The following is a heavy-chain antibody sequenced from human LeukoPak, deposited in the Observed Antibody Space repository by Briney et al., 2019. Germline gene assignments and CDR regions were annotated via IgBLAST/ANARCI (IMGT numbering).Heavy chain of an antibody. J-gene: IGHJ4*02. CDR2: IWYDGHSE. CDR1: GFTFSWYS. V-gene: IGHV3-30*04. Sequence: PGGSLRPSCAASGFTFSWYSLHWVRQAPGKGLEWVAVIWYDGHSEYYADSVKGRFTISRDNSKNTLYLQMNSLRAEDTAVYYCARRYSGDSPLDYWGQGTLVTVSS. D-gene: IGHD4-17*01. CDR3: ARRYSGDSPLDY.